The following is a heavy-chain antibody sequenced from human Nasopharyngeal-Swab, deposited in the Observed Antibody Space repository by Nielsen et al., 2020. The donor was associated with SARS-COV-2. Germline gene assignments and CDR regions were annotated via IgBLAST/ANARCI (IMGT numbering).Heavy chain of an antibody. D-gene: IGHD6-19*01. CDR3: ARIAVAGLGYYYYGMDI. V-gene: IGHV1-69*04. J-gene: IGHJ6*02. CDR1: GGTFSSYA. Sequence: SVKVFCKASGGTFSSYAISRVRQAPRQGLQWMGRIIPILGIANYAQKFQGRVTITADKSTSTAYMELSSLRSEDTAVYCCARIAVAGLGYYYYGMDIWGQGTTVTVSS. CDR2: IIPILGIA.